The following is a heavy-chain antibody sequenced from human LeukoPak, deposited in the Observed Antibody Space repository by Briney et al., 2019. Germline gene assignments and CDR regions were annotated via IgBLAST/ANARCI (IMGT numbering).Heavy chain of an antibody. V-gene: IGHV3-33*01. CDR3: ARDPSEMATILDY. J-gene: IGHJ4*02. CDR2: ISCDGSNK. Sequence: GGSLRLSCAASGFTFSSYGMHWVRQAPGKGLEWVAVISCDGSNKYYADSVKGRFTISRDNSKNTLYPQMNSLRAEDTAVYYCARDPSEMATILDYWGQGTLVTVSS. CDR1: GFTFSSYG. D-gene: IGHD5-24*01.